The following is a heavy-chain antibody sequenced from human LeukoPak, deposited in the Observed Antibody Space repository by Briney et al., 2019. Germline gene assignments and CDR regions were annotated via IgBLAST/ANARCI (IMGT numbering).Heavy chain of an antibody. Sequence: GGSLRLSCAASGFTFDDYAMHWVRHAPGKGLEGVSGISWNSGSIGYADSVKGRFTISRDNAKNSLYLQMNSLRAEDTALYYCAKVRMLRGARYFDLWGRGTLVTVSS. CDR1: GFTFDDYA. CDR2: ISWNSGSI. J-gene: IGHJ2*01. D-gene: IGHD3-10*01. V-gene: IGHV3-9*01. CDR3: AKVRMLRGARYFDL.